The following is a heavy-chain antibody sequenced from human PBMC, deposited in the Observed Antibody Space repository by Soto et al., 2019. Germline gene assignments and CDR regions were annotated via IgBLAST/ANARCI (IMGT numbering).Heavy chain of an antibody. CDR2: IYSGGST. J-gene: IGHJ6*02. V-gene: IGHV3-66*01. Sequence: EVQLLESGGGLVQPGGSLRLSCAASGFTFSSNYMSWVRQAPGKGLEWVSVIYSGGSTYYADSVKGRFTISRDNSKNTLYLQMNSLRAEDTAVYYCARDQTVVKNYYGMDVWGQGTTVTVSS. D-gene: IGHD2-15*01. CDR1: GFTFSSNY. CDR3: ARDQTVVKNYYGMDV.